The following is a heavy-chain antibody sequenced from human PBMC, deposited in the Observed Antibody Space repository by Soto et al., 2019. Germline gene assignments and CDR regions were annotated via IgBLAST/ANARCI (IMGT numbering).Heavy chain of an antibody. V-gene: IGHV1-69*13. Sequence: SVKVSCKASGGTFSSYAISWVRQAPGQGLEWMGGIIPIFGTANYAQKFQGRVTITADESTSTAYMELSSLRSEDTAVYYCARGDTAMAVNFDYWGQGTLVTVSS. D-gene: IGHD5-18*01. J-gene: IGHJ4*02. CDR3: ARGDTAMAVNFDY. CDR2: IIPIFGTA. CDR1: GGTFSSYA.